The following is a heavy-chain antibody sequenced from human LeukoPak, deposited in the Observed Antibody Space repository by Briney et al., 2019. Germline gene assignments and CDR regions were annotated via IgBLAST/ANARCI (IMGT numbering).Heavy chain of an antibody. Sequence: PSQTLSLTRTVSGGSISSGNYYWSWIRQPAGKGPEWIGRIYSSGSTNYNPSLKSRVTISVDTSKNQFSLKLSSMTAADTAVYYCARDPGDCSNGVCYLFDYWGHGTLVTVSS. V-gene: IGHV4-61*02. CDR1: GGSISSGNYY. CDR2: IYSSGST. CDR3: ARDPGDCSNGVCYLFDY. D-gene: IGHD2-8*01. J-gene: IGHJ4*01.